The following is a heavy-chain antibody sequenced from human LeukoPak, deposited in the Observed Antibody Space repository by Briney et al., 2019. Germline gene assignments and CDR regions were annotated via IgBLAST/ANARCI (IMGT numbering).Heavy chain of an antibody. J-gene: IGHJ2*01. CDR3: AKDTASSWWYFDL. Sequence: GGSLRLSCAASGFTFSSYSMNWVRQAPGKGLEWVSAIGGSGSTTYYADSVKGRFTISRDNSKNTLYLQMNSLRAEDTAVYYCAKDTASSWWYFDLWGRGTLVTVSS. CDR1: GFTFSSYS. V-gene: IGHV3-23*01. D-gene: IGHD5-18*01. CDR2: IGGSGSTT.